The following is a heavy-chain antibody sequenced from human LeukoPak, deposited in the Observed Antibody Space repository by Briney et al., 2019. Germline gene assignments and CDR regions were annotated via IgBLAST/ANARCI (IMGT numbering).Heavy chain of an antibody. CDR1: GFTFSSYG. CDR3: ARVVDHDYGDYYLDY. Sequence: GGTLRLSCAASGFTFSSYGMSWVRQAPGKGLEWVSAISDSGGYTFYADSVKGRFTISRDNSKNTVYLQMNSLRAEDTAVYYCARVVDHDYGDYYLDYWGQGTLVTVSS. V-gene: IGHV3-23*01. D-gene: IGHD4-17*01. CDR2: ISDSGGYT. J-gene: IGHJ4*02.